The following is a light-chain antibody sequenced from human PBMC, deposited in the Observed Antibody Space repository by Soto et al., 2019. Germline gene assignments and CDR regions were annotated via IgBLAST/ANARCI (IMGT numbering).Light chain of an antibody. CDR3: QQYRA. CDR2: DAS. V-gene: IGKV1-5*01. Sequence: DIQMTQSPSTLSASVGYRVTITCRASQSISSWLAWYQQKPGKAPKLLIYDASSLESGVPSRFSGSGSGTEFTLTISSLQPDDFATYYCQQYRAFGQGTKVDIK. J-gene: IGKJ1*01. CDR1: QSISSW.